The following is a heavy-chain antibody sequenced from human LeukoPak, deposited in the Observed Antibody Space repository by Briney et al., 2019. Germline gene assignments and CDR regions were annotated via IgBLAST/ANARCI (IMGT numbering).Heavy chain of an antibody. CDR2: ISSGGMWI. Sequence: GGSLRLSCAASGFTFSTYSMNWVRQAPGKGLEWLSSISSGGMWIYYADSLKGRFTISRDNAKNSLYLQMNSLRAEDTAVYYCARDLRSSVVSRFDYWGQGTLVTVSS. J-gene: IGHJ4*02. CDR3: ARDLRSSVVSRFDY. CDR1: GFTFSTYS. V-gene: IGHV3-21*01. D-gene: IGHD3-22*01.